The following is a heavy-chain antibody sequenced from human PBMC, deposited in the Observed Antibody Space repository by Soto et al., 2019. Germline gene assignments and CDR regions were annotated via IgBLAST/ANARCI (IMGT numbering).Heavy chain of an antibody. D-gene: IGHD2-2*01. CDR1: GYTFTGYY. CDR2: INPNSGGT. Sequence: QVKLVQSGAEVKKPGASVKVYCKASGYTFTGYYMHWVRQATGQGLEWMGWINPNSGGTNNAKKFQAWVTTTRDTSISTAYMELSRLRSDVTAVYYCARDGCSSTSCYAVWFAPWGQGTLVTVSS. J-gene: IGHJ5*02. CDR3: ARDGCSSTSCYAVWFAP. V-gene: IGHV1-2*04.